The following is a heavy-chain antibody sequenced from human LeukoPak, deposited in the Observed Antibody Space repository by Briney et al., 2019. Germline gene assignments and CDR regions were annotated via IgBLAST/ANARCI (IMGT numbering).Heavy chain of an antibody. J-gene: IGHJ6*03. Sequence: PGGSLRLSCAASGFTFSSYAMSWVRQAPGKGLEWVSAISGSGGSTYYADSVKGRFTISRDNSKNTLYLQMNSLRAEDTAVYYCAKCSMVRGVIDYYYMDVWGKGTTVTVSS. V-gene: IGHV3-23*01. CDR2: ISGSGGST. CDR1: GFTFSSYA. D-gene: IGHD3-10*01. CDR3: AKCSMVRGVIDYYYMDV.